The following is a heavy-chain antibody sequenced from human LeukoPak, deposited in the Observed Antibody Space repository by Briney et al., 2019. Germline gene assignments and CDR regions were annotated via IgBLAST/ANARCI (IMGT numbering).Heavy chain of an antibody. J-gene: IGHJ4*02. D-gene: IGHD3-3*01. CDR3: ARGYLGYDFWSGYYLDY. CDR1: GGTFSSYA. CDR2: IIPIFGTA. Sequence: GASVKVSCKASGGTFSSYAISWVRQAPGQGLEWMGGIIPIFGTANYAQKFQGRVTITADESTSTAYMELSSLRSEDTAVYYCARGYLGYDFWSGYYLDYWGQGTLVTVSS. V-gene: IGHV1-69*01.